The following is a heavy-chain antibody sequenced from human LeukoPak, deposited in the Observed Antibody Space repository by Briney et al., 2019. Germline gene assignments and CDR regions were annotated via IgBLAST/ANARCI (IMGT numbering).Heavy chain of an antibody. D-gene: IGHD3-10*01. CDR1: GFTFSRYW. V-gene: IGHV3-74*01. CDR3: ARDVGGAGSH. CDR2: IDEHGTTI. Sequence: GESLRLSCAASGFTFSRYWMHWVREAPGGGRVCVSRIDEHGTTIDYADSVRGRFTISRDNAKNTFYLHMNSLRVEDTAMYYCARDVGGAGSHWGQGSLVTVSS. J-gene: IGHJ4*02.